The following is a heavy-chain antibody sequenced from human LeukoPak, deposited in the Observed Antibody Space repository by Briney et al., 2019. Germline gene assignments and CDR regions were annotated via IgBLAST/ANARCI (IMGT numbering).Heavy chain of an antibody. CDR3: AKIGKTYWDWFQTRINYYMDV. V-gene: IGHV3-49*04. CDR1: GFTFGDYA. CDR2: IRNKAYRGTT. Sequence: GGSLRLSCTTSGFTFGDYAMTWVRQAPGKGLEWVGLIRNKAYRGTTEYAASVKGRFTISRDDSKSIAYLQMNSLRAEDTAVYYCAKIGKTYWDWFQTRINYYMDVWGKGTTVTISS. D-gene: IGHD3/OR15-3a*01. J-gene: IGHJ6*03.